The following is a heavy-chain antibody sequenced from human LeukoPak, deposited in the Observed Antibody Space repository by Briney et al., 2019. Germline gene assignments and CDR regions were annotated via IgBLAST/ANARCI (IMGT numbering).Heavy chain of an antibody. CDR2: INPSGGST. D-gene: IGHD3-22*01. V-gene: IGHV1-46*01. Sequence: GASVKVSCKASGYTFTSYYMHWVRQAPGQGLEWMGIINPSGGSTSYAQKFQGRVTMTRDTSTSTVYMELSSLRSEDTAVYYCVYYYDSSGYPESLDYWGQGTLVTVSS. J-gene: IGHJ4*02. CDR3: VYYYDSSGYPESLDY. CDR1: GYTFTSYY.